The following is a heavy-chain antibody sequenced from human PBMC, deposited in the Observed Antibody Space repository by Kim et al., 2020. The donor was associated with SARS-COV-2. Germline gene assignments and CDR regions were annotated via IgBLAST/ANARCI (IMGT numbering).Heavy chain of an antibody. CDR2: ISYDGSNK. Sequence: GGSLRLSCAASGFTFSSYGMHWVRQAPDKGLEWVAVISYDGSNKYYADSVKGRFTISRDNSKNTLYLQMNSLRAEDTAVYYCARDRHYDILTGYADYWGQGTLVTVSS. V-gene: IGHV3-33*05. J-gene: IGHJ4*02. CDR1: GFTFSSYG. CDR3: ARDRHYDILTGYADY. D-gene: IGHD3-9*01.